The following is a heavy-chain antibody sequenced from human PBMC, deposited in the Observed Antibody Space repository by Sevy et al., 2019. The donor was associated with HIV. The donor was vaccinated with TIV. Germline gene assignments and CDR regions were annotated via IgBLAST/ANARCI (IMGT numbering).Heavy chain of an antibody. D-gene: IGHD3-10*01. V-gene: IGHV4-34*01. CDR2: INHSGST. CDR3: ARAGYYYGSGSYYNGYYYGMDV. Sequence: SETLSLTCAVYGGSFSGYYWSWIRQPPGKGLEWIGEINHSGSTNYNPSLKSRVTISVDTSKNQFSPKLSSVTAADTAVYYCARAGYYYGSGSYYNGYYYGMDVWGQGTTVTVSS. CDR1: GGSFSGYY. J-gene: IGHJ6*02.